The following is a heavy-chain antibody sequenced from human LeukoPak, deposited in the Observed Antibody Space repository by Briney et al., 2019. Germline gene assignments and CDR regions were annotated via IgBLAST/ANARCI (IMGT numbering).Heavy chain of an antibody. CDR2: ISYDGSNK. D-gene: IGHD1-26*01. V-gene: IGHV3-30*18. Sequence: GGSLRLSCAASGFTFSSYGMHWVRQAPGKGLEWVAVISYDGSNKYYADSVKGRFTISRDNSKNTLYLQMNGLRAEDTAVYYCAKDRRFESYSTYYYGMDVWGQGTTVTVSS. CDR1: GFTFSSYG. CDR3: AKDRRFESYSTYYYGMDV. J-gene: IGHJ6*02.